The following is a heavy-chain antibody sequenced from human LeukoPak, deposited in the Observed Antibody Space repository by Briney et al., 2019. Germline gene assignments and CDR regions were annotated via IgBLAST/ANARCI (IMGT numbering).Heavy chain of an antibody. CDR1: GGSISSYY. CDR2: IYYSGST. CDR3: ARTLDTALPFDY. J-gene: IGHJ4*02. V-gene: IGHV4-59*01. D-gene: IGHD5-18*01. Sequence: SETQSLTCTVSGGSISSYYWSWIRQPPGKGLEWIGYIYYSGSTNYNPSLKSRVTISVDTSKNQFSLKLSSVTAADTAVYYCARTLDTALPFDYWGQGTLVTVSS.